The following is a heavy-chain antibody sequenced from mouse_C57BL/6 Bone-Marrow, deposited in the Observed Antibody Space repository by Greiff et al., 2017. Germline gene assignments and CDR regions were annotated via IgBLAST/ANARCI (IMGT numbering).Heavy chain of an antibody. CDR1: GYTFTSYW. Sequence: QVQLKQPGAELVKPGASVKLSCKASGYTFTSYWMHWVKQRPGQGLEWIGMIHPNSGSTKYNEKFKSKATLTVDKSSSTAYLQLSSLTSEDSAVYYFASYYDSDRGNAMDYWGQGTSVTLSS. J-gene: IGHJ4*01. V-gene: IGHV1-64*01. CDR2: IHPNSGST. CDR3: ASYYDSDRGNAMDY. D-gene: IGHD2-4*01.